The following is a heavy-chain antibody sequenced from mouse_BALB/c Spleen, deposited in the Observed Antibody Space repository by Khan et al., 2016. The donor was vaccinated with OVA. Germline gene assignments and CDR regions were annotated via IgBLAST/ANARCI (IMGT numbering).Heavy chain of an antibody. CDR2: ISYSGST. V-gene: IGHV3-1*02. D-gene: IGHD1-2*01. CDR1: GYSITSGYS. CDR3: ARTARRKD. J-gene: IGHJ2*01. Sequence: EVQLQESGPGLVKPSQSLSLTCTVTGYSITSGYSWNWIRQFPGHKLEWMGSISYSGSTNYNPSLKSRISITRDTSKNQFFLQLNSGTNDDTATYDCARTARRKDWGQGTTLTVSS.